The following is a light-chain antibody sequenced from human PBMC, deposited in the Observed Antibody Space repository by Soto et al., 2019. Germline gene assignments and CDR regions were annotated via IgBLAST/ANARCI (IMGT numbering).Light chain of an antibody. J-gene: IGLJ1*01. V-gene: IGLV2-11*01. Sequence: QSALTQPRSVSGSPGQSVPISCTGTSSDVGGYNYVSWYQQHPGKAPKLMIYDVSKRPSGVPDRFSGSKSGNTASLTISGLQAEDEADYYCCSYAGNYTYVFGTGTKVTVL. CDR3: CSYAGNYTYV. CDR1: SSDVGGYNY. CDR2: DVS.